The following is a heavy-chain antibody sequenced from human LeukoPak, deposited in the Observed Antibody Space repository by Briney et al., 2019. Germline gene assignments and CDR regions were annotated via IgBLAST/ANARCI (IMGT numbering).Heavy chain of an antibody. CDR1: GFSLRNKA. CDR3: AKDAGAPGTSDWYFDL. V-gene: IGHV3-23*01. D-gene: IGHD1-14*01. Sequence: WRSLRLSCAASGFSLRNKAMTWVRQAPAKGLEWVAGISTSGGSTSYADPVKGRFTISRDVSKSTLSLQMHSLRVEDTATYYCAKDAGAPGTSDWYFDLWGRGTLVTVSS. J-gene: IGHJ2*01. CDR2: ISTSGGST.